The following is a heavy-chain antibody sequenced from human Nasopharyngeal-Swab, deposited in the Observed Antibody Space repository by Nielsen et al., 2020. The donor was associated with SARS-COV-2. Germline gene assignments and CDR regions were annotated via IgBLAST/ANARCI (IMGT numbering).Heavy chain of an antibody. J-gene: IGHJ4*02. CDR1: GFTFSSCA. D-gene: IGHD6-13*01. V-gene: IGHV3-30-3*01. Sequence: GGSLRLSCAASGFTFSSCAMHWVRQAPGKGLEWVAVISYDGSNKYYADSVKGRFTISRDNSKNTLYLQMNSLRAEDTAVYYCARVDSSSWYGVDYWGQGTLVTVSS. CDR2: ISYDGSNK. CDR3: ARVDSSSWYGVDY.